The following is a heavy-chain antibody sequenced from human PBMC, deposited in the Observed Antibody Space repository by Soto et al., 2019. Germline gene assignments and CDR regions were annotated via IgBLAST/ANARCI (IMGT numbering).Heavy chain of an antibody. V-gene: IGHV1-69*06. J-gene: IGHJ4*02. CDR3: ATLEAAYSYGINFDY. Sequence: SVKVSCKASGGTFSRYAISWVRQAPGQGLEGMGGIIPIFGTGNYAQKFQGRVTITADKSTRTDYMELSSLRSEDTAVYYCATLEAAYSYGINFDYWGQGTLVTVSS. CDR1: GGTFSRYA. CDR2: IIPIFGTG. D-gene: IGHD5-18*01.